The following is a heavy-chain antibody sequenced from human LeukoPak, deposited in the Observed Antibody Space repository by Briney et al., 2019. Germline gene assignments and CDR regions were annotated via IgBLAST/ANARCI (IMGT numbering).Heavy chain of an antibody. CDR2: IIPILGIA. Sequence: ASVKVSCKASGGTFSSYAISWVRQAPGQGLEWMGRIIPILGIANYAQKFQGRVTITADKSTSTAYMELSSLRSEGTAVYYCARTYYYDSSGGDFDYWGQGTLVTVSS. J-gene: IGHJ4*02. V-gene: IGHV1-69*04. CDR3: ARTYYYDSSGGDFDY. D-gene: IGHD3-22*01. CDR1: GGTFSSYA.